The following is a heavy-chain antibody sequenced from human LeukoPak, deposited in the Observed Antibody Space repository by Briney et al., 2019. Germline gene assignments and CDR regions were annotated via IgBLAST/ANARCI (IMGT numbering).Heavy chain of an antibody. CDR3: AREYYYDSSGADHNWFDP. V-gene: IGHV4-59*01. CDR1: GGSISSYY. CDR2: IYCSGST. Sequence: SETLSLTCTVSGGSISSYYWSWIRQPPGKGLEWIGYIYCSGSTNYNPSLKSRVTISVDTSKNQFSLKLSSVTAADTAVYYCAREYYYDSSGADHNWFDPWGQGTLVTVSS. D-gene: IGHD3-22*01. J-gene: IGHJ5*02.